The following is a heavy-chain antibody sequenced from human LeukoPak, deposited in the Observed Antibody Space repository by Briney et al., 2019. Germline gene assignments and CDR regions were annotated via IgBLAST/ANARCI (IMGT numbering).Heavy chain of an antibody. CDR1: GFTFSDYG. V-gene: IGHV3-30*18. Sequence: GRSLRLSCAASGFTFSDYGMQWVRQAPGKGLEWVALISTDGSDKDYADSVKGRFTLSRDNSKNTLYLQMNSLRVEGTAVYYCAKDGTSSWFGEATWGQGTLVTVSS. D-gene: IGHD6-13*01. CDR2: ISTDGSDK. CDR3: AKDGTSSWFGEAT. J-gene: IGHJ5*02.